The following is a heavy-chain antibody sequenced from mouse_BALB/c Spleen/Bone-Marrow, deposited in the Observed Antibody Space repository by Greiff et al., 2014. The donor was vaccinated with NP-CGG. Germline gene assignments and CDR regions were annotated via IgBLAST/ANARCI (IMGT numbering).Heavy chain of an antibody. CDR3: ARLSPHPEFDY. CDR1: GYTFTDYP. Sequence: QVQLQQPGPEVVRPGVSVKISCKGSGYTFTDYPMHWVKQSHAKSLEWTGLINTYNGNTNYNQKFKGKATMTVDKSSSTAYMELARLTSDDSASYYGARLSPHPEFDYWGQGTTLTVSS. V-gene: IGHV1-67*01. CDR2: INTYNGNT. D-gene: IGHD6-2*01. J-gene: IGHJ2*01.